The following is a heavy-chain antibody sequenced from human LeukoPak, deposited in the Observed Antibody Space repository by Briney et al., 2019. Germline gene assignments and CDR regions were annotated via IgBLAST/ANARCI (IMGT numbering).Heavy chain of an antibody. CDR2: ISGSGDGP. CDR3: AKPFYSGYDSHFDY. V-gene: IGHV3-23*01. D-gene: IGHD5-12*01. CDR1: GFTFSNYA. Sequence: GGSLRLSCAASGFTFSNYAMSWVRQAPGKGLEWVSAISGSGDGPYSADSVKGRFTISRDNSKNTLYLQMNSLRAEDTAVYYCAKPFYSGYDSHFDYWGQGTLVTVSS. J-gene: IGHJ4*02.